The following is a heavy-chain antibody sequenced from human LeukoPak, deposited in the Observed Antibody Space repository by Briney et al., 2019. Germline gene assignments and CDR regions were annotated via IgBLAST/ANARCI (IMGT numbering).Heavy chain of an antibody. CDR3: ARRTRTGEYYFVY. D-gene: IGHD1-14*01. Sequence: GGSLRLSCSASWFTFNRHAMPCGRQAPGKGQEYVSAINSNGGSTHYADSVRGRITISTDNPKNTLYLRIGSVSDEDMHVFSCARRTRTGEYYFVYWGQGTVVTV. CDR2: INSNGGST. CDR1: WFTFNRHA. V-gene: IGHV3-64*02. J-gene: IGHJ4*02.